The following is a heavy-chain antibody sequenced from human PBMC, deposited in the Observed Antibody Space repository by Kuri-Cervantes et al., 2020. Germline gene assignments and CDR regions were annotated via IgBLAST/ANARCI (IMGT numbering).Heavy chain of an antibody. J-gene: IGHJ4*02. Sequence: GGSLRLSCAASGFTFSSYLMSWVRQAPGKGLEWVGRIKSKTDGGTTDYAAPVKGRFTISRDDSKNTLYLHVNSLKTEDTAVYYCATDWLGSGYDAYYFDYWGQGTLVTVSS. V-gene: IGHV3-15*01. CDR2: IKSKTDGGTT. D-gene: IGHD5-12*01. CDR3: ATDWLGSGYDAYYFDY. CDR1: GFTFSSYL.